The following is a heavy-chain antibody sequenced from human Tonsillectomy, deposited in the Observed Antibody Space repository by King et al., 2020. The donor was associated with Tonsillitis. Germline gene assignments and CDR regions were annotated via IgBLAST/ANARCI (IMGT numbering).Heavy chain of an antibody. V-gene: IGHV3-53*01. D-gene: IGHD5-18*01. Sequence: VQLVESGGGLIQPGGSLRLSCAASGFTVSSNYMNWVRQAPGKGLEWVSVLFSGRSTYYADSVKGRFNISRDNSKNMLFLQMNSLRAEDTAVYYCARGPDTATLYYFDYWGQGTLVTVSS. CDR2: LFSGRST. CDR1: GFTVSSNY. CDR3: ARGPDTATLYYFDY. J-gene: IGHJ4*02.